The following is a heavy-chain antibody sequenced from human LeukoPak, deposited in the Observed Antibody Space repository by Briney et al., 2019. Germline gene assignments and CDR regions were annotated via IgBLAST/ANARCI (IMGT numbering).Heavy chain of an antibody. CDR2: IYSDGST. V-gene: IGHV3-66*01. CDR1: GFTVSSND. CDR3: ARDRGTHDYERFDY. J-gene: IGHJ4*02. Sequence: GGSLRLSCAASGFTVSSNDMSWVRQAAGKGLEWVSIIYSDGSTYYADSVKGRFTISRDNSKNTLYLQMNSLRAEDTAVFYCARDRGTHDYERFDYWGQGTLVTVSS. D-gene: IGHD3-16*01.